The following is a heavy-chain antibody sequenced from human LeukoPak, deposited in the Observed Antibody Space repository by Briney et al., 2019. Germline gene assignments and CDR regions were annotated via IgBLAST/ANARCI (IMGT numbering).Heavy chain of an antibody. CDR3: ARAYSSSWYTPVYYFYMDV. CDR2: MYPNSGNT. D-gene: IGHD6-13*01. Sequence: ASVYVSCKASGYTFTSYDINWVRQAPGQGLEWMGWMYPNSGNTGYAQKFQGRVTITGNTSISTAYMELSSLLSEDAAVDYGARAYSSSWYTPVYYFYMDVWGKGTTVAVSS. J-gene: IGHJ6*03. V-gene: IGHV1-8*03. CDR1: GYTFTSYD.